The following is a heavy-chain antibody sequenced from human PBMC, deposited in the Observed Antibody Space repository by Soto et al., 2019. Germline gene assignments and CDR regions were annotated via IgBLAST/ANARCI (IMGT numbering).Heavy chain of an antibody. CDR2: IIPIFGTA. V-gene: IGHV1-69*06. CDR1: GGTFSSYA. CDR3: ARGAIDQPNWFAP. D-gene: IGHD2-2*01. J-gene: IGHJ5*02. Sequence: QVQLVQSGAEVKKPGSSVKVSCKASGGTFSSYAISWVRQAPGQGLEWMGGIIPIFGTANDAGKFQGRMRITADKSTSADYVELIRLRPGDTAVYYCARGAIDQPNWFAPWGQVTQGTVSS.